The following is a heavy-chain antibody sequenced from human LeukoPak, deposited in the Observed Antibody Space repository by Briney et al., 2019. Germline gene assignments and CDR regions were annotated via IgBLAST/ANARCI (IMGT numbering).Heavy chain of an antibody. D-gene: IGHD3-16*01. CDR3: ARDRKGGPNHYYGMDV. CDR1: GYTFTSYY. Sequence: GASVKVSCKASGYTFTSYYMHWVRQAPGQGLEWMGIINPSGGSTSYAQKFQGRVTMTRDTSTSTVYMELSSLRSEDTAVYYCARDRKGGPNHYYGMDVWGQGTTVTVSS. V-gene: IGHV1-46*01. CDR2: INPSGGST. J-gene: IGHJ6*02.